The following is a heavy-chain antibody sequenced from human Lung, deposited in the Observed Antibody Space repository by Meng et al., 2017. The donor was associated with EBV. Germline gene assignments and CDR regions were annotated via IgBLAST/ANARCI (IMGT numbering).Heavy chain of an antibody. CDR1: EGTFSRYA. V-gene: IGHV1-69*06. J-gene: IGHJ5*02. Sequence: SGVEVRKPGSSVKVSCKASEGTFSRYAISWVRQAPGQGLEWMGGIIPIFGTANYAQKFQGRVTITADKSTSTAYMELSSLRSEDTAVYYCARDHRRYCSGGSCSWFDPWGQGTLVTVSS. CDR3: ARDHRRYCSGGSCSWFDP. D-gene: IGHD2-15*01. CDR2: IIPIFGTA.